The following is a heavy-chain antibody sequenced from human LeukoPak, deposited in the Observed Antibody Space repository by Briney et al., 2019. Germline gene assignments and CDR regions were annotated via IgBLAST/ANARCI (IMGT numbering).Heavy chain of an antibody. CDR1: GFTFSSYA. Sequence: PGGSLRLSCAASGFTFSSYAMSWVRRAPGKGLEWVSAISGRGGSTYYADSVKGRFTISRDNSKNTLYLQMNSLRAEDTAVYYCAKGGVLLWFGGNDYWGQGTLVTVSS. CDR3: AKGGVLLWFGGNDY. J-gene: IGHJ4*02. V-gene: IGHV3-23*01. CDR2: ISGRGGST. D-gene: IGHD3-10*01.